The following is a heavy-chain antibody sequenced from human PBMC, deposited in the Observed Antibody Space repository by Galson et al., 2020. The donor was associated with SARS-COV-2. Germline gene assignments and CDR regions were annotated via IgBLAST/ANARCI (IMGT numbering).Heavy chain of an antibody. CDR2: SRFDGSYE. CDR3: AKDRALLEWSPLDV. J-gene: IGHJ4*02. Sequence: GESLKISCAASGFTFNNHGMHWVRQAPGKGLEWVAFSRFDGSYEYYAESVKGRFTISRDNSKNMLYLQMSSLRVEDTAVFYCAKDRALLEWSPLDVWGQGILVTVSS. CDR1: GFTFNNHG. V-gene: IGHV3-30*02. D-gene: IGHD3-3*02.